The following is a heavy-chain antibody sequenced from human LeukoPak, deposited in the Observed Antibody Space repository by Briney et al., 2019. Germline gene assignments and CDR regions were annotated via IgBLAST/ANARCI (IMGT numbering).Heavy chain of an antibody. CDR3: ARSAIDAFDI. J-gene: IGHJ3*02. CDR2: IYNSGST. V-gene: IGHV4-59*08. Sequence: SETLSLTCTVSGGSISSYYWSWIWQPPGKGLECIGYIYNSGSTNYNPSLKSRVSISVDTSKNQFSLKLSSVTAADTAVYYCARSAIDAFDIWGQGTMVTVSS. CDR1: GGSISSYY. D-gene: IGHD6-25*01.